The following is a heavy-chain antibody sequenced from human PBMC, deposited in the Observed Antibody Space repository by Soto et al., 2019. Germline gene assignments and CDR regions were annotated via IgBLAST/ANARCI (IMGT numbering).Heavy chain of an antibody. V-gene: IGHV3-74*01. J-gene: IGHJ4*02. D-gene: IGHD1-1*01. Sequence: EVQLVESGGGLVQPGGSLRLSCAASGFTFSSYWMHWVRHVPGKGLVWVSRMNGDGTSTNCADSVKGRFTISRDNAKNTLYLQMDSLRPEDTGLYYCARSTSGTFDFWGQGTLVSVSA. CDR1: GFTFSSYW. CDR2: MNGDGTST. CDR3: ARSTSGTFDF.